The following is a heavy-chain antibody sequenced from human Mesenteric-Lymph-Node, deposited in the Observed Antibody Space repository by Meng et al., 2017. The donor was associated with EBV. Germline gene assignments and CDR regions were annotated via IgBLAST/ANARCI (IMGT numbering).Heavy chain of an antibody. D-gene: IGHD2-21*01. CDR3: TSGSGTYSPFAF. V-gene: IGHV1-69*01. J-gene: IGHJ4*02. CDR2: TIPVLGTT. CDR1: GGIFSSYA. Sequence: GAGGSQPWSSCKVSCEASGGIFSSYAISWGRQGPGQGLEWMGGTIPVLGTTTYGQSFQGRVAITAADESTTTVYMEVRSLKPEDTAIYFCTSGSGTYSPFAFWGQGTLVTVSS.